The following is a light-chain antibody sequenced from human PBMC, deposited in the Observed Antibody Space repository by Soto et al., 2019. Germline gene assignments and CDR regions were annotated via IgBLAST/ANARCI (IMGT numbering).Light chain of an antibody. CDR3: QQYNNWPRSYT. Sequence: EIVMTQSPATLSVSPGERATLSCRASQSVSSNLAWYQQKPGQAPRLLIYGASTRATGILARFSGGGSGTEFPLTISSLQSEDFGVYYCQQYNNWPRSYTFGQGTKLEIK. CDR1: QSVSSN. CDR2: GAS. J-gene: IGKJ2*01. V-gene: IGKV3-15*01.